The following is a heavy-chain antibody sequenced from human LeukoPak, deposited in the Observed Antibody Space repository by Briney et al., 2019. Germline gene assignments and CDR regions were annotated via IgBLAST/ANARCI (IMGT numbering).Heavy chain of an antibody. CDR1: GGTFSSYA. CDR3: ARGRIVVVTANNWFDP. Sequence: GSSVKVSCKASGGTFSSYAISWVRQAPGQGLEWMGGIIPIFGTANYAQKFQGRVTITADESTSTAYMELSSLRSEDTAVYYCARGRIVVVTANNWFDPWGQGTLVTVSS. J-gene: IGHJ5*02. D-gene: IGHD2-21*02. V-gene: IGHV1-69*01. CDR2: IIPIFGTA.